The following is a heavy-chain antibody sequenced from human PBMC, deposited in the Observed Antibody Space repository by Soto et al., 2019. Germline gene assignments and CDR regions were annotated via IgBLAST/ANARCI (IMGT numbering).Heavy chain of an antibody. CDR3: ARDVVVTTIRPGAFDY. V-gene: IGHV4-31*03. CDR2: IYYSGST. D-gene: IGHD2-21*02. Sequence: QVQLQESGPGLVKPSQTLSLICTVSGASISSGGHYWTWIRQHPGKGLEWIGNIYYSGSTYYSPSLRSRVTISKDTSNNQVSLKLSSVTAADTAVYYCARDVVVTTIRPGAFDYLGQRAKVTVTS. J-gene: IGHJ3*01. CDR1: GASISSGGHY.